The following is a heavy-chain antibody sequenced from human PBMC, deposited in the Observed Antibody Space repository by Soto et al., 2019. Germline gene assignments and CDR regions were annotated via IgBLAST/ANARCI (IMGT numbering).Heavy chain of an antibody. J-gene: IGHJ3*02. V-gene: IGHV6-1*01. Sequence: PSQTLSLTCAISGDSVSSNSAAWNWIRQSPSRGLEWLGRTYYRSKWYNDYAVSVKSRITINPDKSKNQFSLQLNSVTPEDTAVYYCATSGSNTVVRARDFDIWGQGTMVTVSS. CDR3: ATSGSNTVVRARDFDI. CDR1: GDSVSSNSAA. D-gene: IGHD2-15*01. CDR2: TYYRSKWYN.